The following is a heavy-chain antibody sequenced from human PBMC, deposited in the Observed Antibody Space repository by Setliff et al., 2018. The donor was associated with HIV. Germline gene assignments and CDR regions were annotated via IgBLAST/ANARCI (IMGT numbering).Heavy chain of an antibody. D-gene: IGHD6-19*01. CDR3: TRRFEKWLAFDY. J-gene: IGHJ4*02. CDR2: IYFTGSS. CDR1: GGSISTYY. Sequence: PSETLSLTCTVSGGSISTYYWSWIRQPPGKGLEWIGSIYFTGSSDNNPSLKSRVTLSVDTSRHQFSLSLASVTAADTAVYYCTRRFEKWLAFDYWGQGTLVTVSS. V-gene: IGHV4-59*08.